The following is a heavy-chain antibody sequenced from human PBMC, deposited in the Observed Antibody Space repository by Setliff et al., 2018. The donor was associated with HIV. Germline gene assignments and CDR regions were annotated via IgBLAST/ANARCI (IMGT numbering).Heavy chain of an antibody. CDR3: ASRVYYYDSNNFRREEGFDP. J-gene: IGHJ5*02. CDR1: GGSASNSRYY. Sequence: PSETLSLTCTVSGGSASNSRYYWAWIRQPPVKGLEYIGSIHYTEKTYYNPSLKRRVTISIDTSKNQFSLNLTAVTAADTAVYYCASRVYYYDSNNFRREEGFDPWGQGTLVTVSS. D-gene: IGHD3-22*01. CDR2: IHYTEKT. V-gene: IGHV4-39*01.